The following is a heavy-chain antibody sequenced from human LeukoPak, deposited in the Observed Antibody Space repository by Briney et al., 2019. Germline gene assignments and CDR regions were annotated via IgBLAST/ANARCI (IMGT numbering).Heavy chain of an antibody. V-gene: IGHV1-2*02. J-gene: IGHJ4*02. D-gene: IGHD2-15*01. Sequence: ASVKVSCKASGYTFTGYYMDWVRQAPGQGPEWMGWINPNSGGTNYAQKFQGRVTMTRDTSISTAYMELSRLRSDDTAVYYCATTSYCSGGSCYSEDYWGQGTLVTVSS. CDR1: GYTFTGYY. CDR3: ATTSYCSGGSCYSEDY. CDR2: INPNSGGT.